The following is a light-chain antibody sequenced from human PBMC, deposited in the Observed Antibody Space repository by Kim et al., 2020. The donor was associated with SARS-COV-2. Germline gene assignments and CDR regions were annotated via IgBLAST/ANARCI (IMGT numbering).Light chain of an antibody. V-gene: IGLV2-11*03. CDR3: CSYAGDDKYV. CDR1: SSDVGGYDW. Sequence: GQSGTISCTGTSSDVGGYDWVSWYQQHPGKAPKLIISDVSKRPSGVPDRFSGSKTGNSASLTVSGLQAEDEADYYCCSYAGDDKYVFGTGTKVTVL. CDR2: DVS. J-gene: IGLJ1*01.